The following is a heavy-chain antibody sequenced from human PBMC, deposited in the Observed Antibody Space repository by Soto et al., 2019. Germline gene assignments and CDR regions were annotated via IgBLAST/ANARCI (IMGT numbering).Heavy chain of an antibody. V-gene: IGHV3-30-3*01. J-gene: IGHJ4*02. D-gene: IGHD6-19*01. CDR1: GFTFSSYA. Sequence: PGGSLRLSCAASGFTFSSYAMHWVRQAPGKGLEWVAVISYDGNNEYYADSVKGRFTISRDNSKNTLYLQMNSLRAEDTAVYYCARDQYSSGWYDRISFDYRGQGTLVTVSS. CDR2: ISYDGNNE. CDR3: ARDQYSSGWYDRISFDY.